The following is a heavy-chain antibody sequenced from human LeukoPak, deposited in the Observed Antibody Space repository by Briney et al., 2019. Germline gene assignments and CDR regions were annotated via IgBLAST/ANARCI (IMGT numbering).Heavy chain of an antibody. D-gene: IGHD5-24*01. V-gene: IGHV3-11*01. Sequence: GGSLRLSCAASGFTFSDYYMSWIRQAPGKGLEWVSYISSSGSTIYYADSVKGRFTISRGNAKNSLSLQMNSLRAEDTAVYYCARDPPGYRDFDYWGQGTLVTVSS. J-gene: IGHJ4*02. CDR1: GFTFSDYY. CDR3: ARDPPGYRDFDY. CDR2: ISSSGSTI.